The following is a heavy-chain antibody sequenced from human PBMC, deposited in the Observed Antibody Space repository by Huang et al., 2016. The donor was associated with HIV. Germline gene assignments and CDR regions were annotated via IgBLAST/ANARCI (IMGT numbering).Heavy chain of an antibody. V-gene: IGHV4-59*01. CDR1: GAPINKYY. CDR3: ARAFPSGALDS. J-gene: IGHJ4*02. Sequence: QVRLQESGPGLVRPSETLSLTCNVSGAPINKYYWNWIRQSPGKGREWVGFVSYTGSTNYIPSLKSRVTILQDTSKNQCSLKLTSVTAADTAVYYCARAFPSGALDSWGQGTLVTVSS. CDR2: VSYTGST.